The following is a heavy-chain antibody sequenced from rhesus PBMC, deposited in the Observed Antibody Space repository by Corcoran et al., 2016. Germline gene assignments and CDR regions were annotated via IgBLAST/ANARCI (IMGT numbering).Heavy chain of an antibody. Sequence: EVQLVESGGGLAKPGVSLRLSCAASGFTFSSYWMNWVRQAPGKGLEWVSGITSGGGSTYYAESVKGRFTISRDNSKNTRSLQMNSLRAEDTAVYYCAKAAAAAGTVDYWGQGVLVTVSS. J-gene: IGHJ4*01. CDR1: GFTFSSYW. D-gene: IGHD6-31*01. V-gene: IGHV3S25*01. CDR2: ITSGGGST. CDR3: AKAAAAAGTVDY.